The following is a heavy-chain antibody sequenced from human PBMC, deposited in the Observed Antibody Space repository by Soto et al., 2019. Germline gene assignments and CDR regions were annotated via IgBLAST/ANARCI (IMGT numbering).Heavy chain of an antibody. D-gene: IGHD5-12*01. CDR1: GGSISNYY. CDR2: IYYSGST. CDR3: AREGNLGRWLQPLDF. V-gene: IGHV4-59*01. J-gene: IGHJ4*02. Sequence: PSETLSLTCTVSGGSISNYYWSWIRQPPGKGLEWIGYIYYSGSTNYNPSLKSRVTMSVDTSKNHFSLRLISVTAADTAIYFCAREGNLGRWLQPLDFWGQGTLVTVSS.